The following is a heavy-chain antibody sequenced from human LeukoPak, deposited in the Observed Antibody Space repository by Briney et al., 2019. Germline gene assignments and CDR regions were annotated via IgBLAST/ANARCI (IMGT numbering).Heavy chain of an antibody. CDR2: ISWNSGSI. Sequence: GGSLRLSCAASGFTFDDYAMHWVRQAPGKGLEWVSGISWNSGSIGYADSVKGRFTISRDNAKNSLYLQMNSLRGEDMAVYYCARPGLGDAFDIWGQGTMVTVSS. CDR3: ARPGLGDAFDI. CDR1: GFTFDDYA. J-gene: IGHJ3*02. D-gene: IGHD1-14*01. V-gene: IGHV3-9*03.